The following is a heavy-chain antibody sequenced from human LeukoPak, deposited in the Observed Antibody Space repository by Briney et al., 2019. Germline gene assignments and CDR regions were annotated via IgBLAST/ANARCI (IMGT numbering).Heavy chain of an antibody. J-gene: IGHJ5*02. CDR2: INHSGST. V-gene: IGHV4-34*01. Sequence: SSETLSLTCAVYSGSFSGYYWIWIRQPPGKGKERNGEINHSGSTNYNPSLKSRVTISVDTSKNQFSLKLSSMTAADTAVYYCAREGVLRYFDWLLNPWFDPWGQGTLVSVSS. CDR1: SGSFSGYY. CDR3: AREGVLRYFDWLLNPWFDP. D-gene: IGHD3-9*01.